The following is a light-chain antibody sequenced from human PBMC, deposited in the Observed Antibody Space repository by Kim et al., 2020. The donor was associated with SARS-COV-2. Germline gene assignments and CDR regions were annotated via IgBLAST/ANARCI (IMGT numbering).Light chain of an antibody. CDR3: QSYDRSLSSYV. CDR1: SSNIGAGYD. Sequence: QSVLTQPPSVSGAPGQRVTISCNGSSSNIGAGYDVHWYQQLPGRAPKLLMYEDTNRPSGVPDRFSVSKSGTSESLAITGLQAEDEADYYCQSYDRSLSSYVFGSGTKVTVL. J-gene: IGLJ1*01. V-gene: IGLV1-40*01. CDR2: EDT.